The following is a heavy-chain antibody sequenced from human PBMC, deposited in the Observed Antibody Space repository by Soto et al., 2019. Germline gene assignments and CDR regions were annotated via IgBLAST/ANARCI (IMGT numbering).Heavy chain of an antibody. CDR2: IYYSGST. V-gene: IGHV4-30-4*02. CDR3: SRDDPVTEMSSIPGAGFDY. CDR1: GGSFSRGDYY. Sequence: SETLSLTCTVSGGSFSRGDYYWTWIRQPPGKGLEWIGYIYYSGSTYYNPSLKSRVTISVDTSKNQFSLRAEDTAVYYCSRDDPVTEMSSIPGAGFDYWGQGTLVTVSS. J-gene: IGHJ4*02. D-gene: IGHD4-17*01.